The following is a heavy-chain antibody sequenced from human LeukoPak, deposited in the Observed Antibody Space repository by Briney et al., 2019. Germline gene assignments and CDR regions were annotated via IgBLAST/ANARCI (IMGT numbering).Heavy chain of an antibody. D-gene: IGHD2-21*01. V-gene: IGHV3-11*01. CDR2: IRRSDRTP. CDR3: VRHCPGNCYEDFDY. Sequence: GGSLRLSCAVSGFNLNDYHMSWIRQAPGKGLEWASHIRRSDRTPYSADSVRGRFTIFRDNAKNSLYLQMNSLRAEDTAFYYCVRHCPGNCYEDFDYWGQGIPVTVSS. J-gene: IGHJ4*02. CDR1: GFNLNDYH.